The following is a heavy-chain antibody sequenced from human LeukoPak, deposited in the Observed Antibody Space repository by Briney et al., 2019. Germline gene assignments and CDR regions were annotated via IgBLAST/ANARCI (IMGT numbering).Heavy chain of an antibody. J-gene: IGHJ3*02. V-gene: IGHV4-4*07. Sequence: SETLSLTCTVSGGSIISYYWSWIRQPAGKGLEWIGRIYTSGSTNYNPSLKSRVTKSVDTSKNQFSLKLSSVTAADTAVYYCARARRGITIFGVAPRAFDIWGQGTMVTVSS. CDR1: GGSIISYY. D-gene: IGHD3-3*01. CDR3: ARARRGITIFGVAPRAFDI. CDR2: IYTSGST.